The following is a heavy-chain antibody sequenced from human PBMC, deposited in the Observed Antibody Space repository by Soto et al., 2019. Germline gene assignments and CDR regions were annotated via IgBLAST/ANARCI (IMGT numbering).Heavy chain of an antibody. CDR1: GGCNLRDYR. D-gene: IGHD4-17*01. Sequence: ASVKVSCKASGGCNLRDYRTTWVRRAPGQGLEWMGGIIPKLGSTNYAQKLQGRVTMTTDTSTSTAYMELRSLRSDDTAVYYCARDYDYGDFTDYWGQGTLVTVSS. CDR2: IIPKLGST. J-gene: IGHJ4*02. CDR3: ARDYDYGDFTDY. V-gene: IGHV1-18*04.